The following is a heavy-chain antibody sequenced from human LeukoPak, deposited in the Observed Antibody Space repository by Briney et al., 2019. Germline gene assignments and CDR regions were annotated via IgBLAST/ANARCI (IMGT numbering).Heavy chain of an antibody. D-gene: IGHD2-15*01. CDR1: GESMHSYY. CDR2: TYSSGST. J-gene: IGHJ4*02. V-gene: IGHV4-4*07. Sequence: PSETLSLTCTVSGESMHSYYWSWIRQPAGKGLEWIGRTYSSGSTNYNPSLKSRVAISVDTSTNQFSLFLRSVTAADTAIYYCTIGSSSGSLAYWGQGTLVTVSS. CDR3: TIGSSSGSLAY.